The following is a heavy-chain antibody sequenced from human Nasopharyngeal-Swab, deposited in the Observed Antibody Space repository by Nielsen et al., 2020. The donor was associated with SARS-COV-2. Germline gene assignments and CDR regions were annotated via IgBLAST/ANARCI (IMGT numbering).Heavy chain of an antibody. V-gene: IGHV3-48*03. CDR1: GFTFSSYE. CDR3: AREARGVVAYYYYYGMDV. CDR2: ISSSGSTI. D-gene: IGHD2-15*01. Sequence: LKISCAASGFTFSSYEMNWVRQAPATGLEWVSYISSSGSTIYYADSVKGRFTISRDNAKNSLYLQMNSLRAEDTAVYYCAREARGVVAYYYYYGMDVWGQGTTVTVSS. J-gene: IGHJ6*02.